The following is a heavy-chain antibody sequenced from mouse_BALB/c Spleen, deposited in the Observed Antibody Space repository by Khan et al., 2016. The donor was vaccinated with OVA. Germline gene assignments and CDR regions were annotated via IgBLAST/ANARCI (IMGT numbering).Heavy chain of an antibody. V-gene: IGHV1-4*01. J-gene: IGHJ3*01. D-gene: IGHD2-14*01. CDR2: INPSNGYT. CDR1: GYTFTTYT. CDR3: EREGAYYRSDGWFSY. Sequence: QVQLQQSGAELARPGASVKMSCKASGYTFTTYTMHWVKQRPGQGLEWIGYINPSNGYTNYNQKFKDKSTLTADKSSSTAYMQLSSLTSDYSAAYYCEREGAYYRSDGWFSYWGQGTLVTVSA.